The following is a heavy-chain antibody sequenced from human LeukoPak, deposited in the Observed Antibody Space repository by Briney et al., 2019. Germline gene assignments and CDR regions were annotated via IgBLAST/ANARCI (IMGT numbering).Heavy chain of an antibody. Sequence: GGSLRLSCAASGFTFSRYSMNWVRQAPGKGLEWISYISGSGSVSYYEDSVKGRFTISRDNPKNSLYLQMNSLRDEDTALYYCARDGGFGFLAAFDIWGQGTMVTVSS. V-gene: IGHV3-48*02. CDR2: ISGSGSVS. J-gene: IGHJ3*02. CDR3: ARDGGFGFLAAFDI. CDR1: GFTFSRYS. D-gene: IGHD3-10*01.